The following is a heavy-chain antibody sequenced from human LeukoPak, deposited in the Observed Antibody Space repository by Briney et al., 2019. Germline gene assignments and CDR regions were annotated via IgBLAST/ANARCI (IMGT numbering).Heavy chain of an antibody. Sequence: SETLSLTCTVSGGSISSYYWSWIRQPAGKGLEWIGRIYTSGSTNYNPSLKSRVTISVDTSKNLFSLKLSSVTAADTAVYYCATYLFQGDTHYFDYWGQGIVVTVSS. V-gene: IGHV4-4*07. CDR1: GGSISSYY. J-gene: IGHJ4*02. CDR2: IYTSGST. D-gene: IGHD3-10*01. CDR3: ATYLFQGDTHYFDY.